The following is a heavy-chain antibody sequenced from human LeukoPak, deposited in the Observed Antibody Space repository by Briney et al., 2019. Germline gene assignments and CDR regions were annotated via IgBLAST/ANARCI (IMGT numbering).Heavy chain of an antibody. V-gene: IGHV3-21*01. CDR2: ISSSSSYI. Sequence: GGSLRLSCAASRFTFSSYSMNWVRQAPGKGLEWVSSISSSSSYIYYADSVKGRFTISRDNAKNSLYLQMNSLRAEDTAVYYCAREKGDYGDYGTNDYWGQGTLVTVSS. D-gene: IGHD4-17*01. CDR1: RFTFSSYS. J-gene: IGHJ4*02. CDR3: AREKGDYGDYGTNDY.